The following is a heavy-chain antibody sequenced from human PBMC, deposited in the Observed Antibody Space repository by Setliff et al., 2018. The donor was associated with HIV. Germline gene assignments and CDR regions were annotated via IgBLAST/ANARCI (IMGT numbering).Heavy chain of an antibody. CDR3: VGDDNSWFWSYF. D-gene: IGHD6-13*01. Sequence: PSETLSLTCTVSGHSISDGSCWGWIRQTPGKGLEWSGTFSHSGTTYYNPSLESRVTISVHTSQNQFSLKLNSVTAADTAVYYCVGDDNSWFWSYFWGQGTLVTVSS. J-gene: IGHJ4*02. CDR2: FSHSGTT. V-gene: IGHV4-38-2*02. CDR1: GHSISDGSC.